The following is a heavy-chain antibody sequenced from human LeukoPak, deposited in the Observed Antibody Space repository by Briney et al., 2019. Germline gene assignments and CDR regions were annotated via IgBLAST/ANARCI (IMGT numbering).Heavy chain of an antibody. Sequence: GGSLRLSCAASGFTFSSYAMSWVRQAPGKGLEWVSLISWDGGSTYYADPVKGRFTISRDNAKNTLYLQMNSLRAEDTAVYYCAGDLISGSGSLGYWGQGTLVTVSS. CDR2: ISWDGGST. D-gene: IGHD3-10*01. CDR3: AGDLISGSGSLGY. CDR1: GFTFSSYA. J-gene: IGHJ4*02. V-gene: IGHV3-23*01.